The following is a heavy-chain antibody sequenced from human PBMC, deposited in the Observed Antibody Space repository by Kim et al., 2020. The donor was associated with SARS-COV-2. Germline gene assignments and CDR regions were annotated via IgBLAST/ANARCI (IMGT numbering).Heavy chain of an antibody. CDR3: AKGEPGYYYYGMDV. D-gene: IGHD1-26*01. CDR2: ISYDGSNK. J-gene: IGHJ6*02. CDR1: GFTFSSYG. V-gene: IGHV3-30*18. Sequence: GGSLRLSCAASGFTFSSYGMHWVRQAPGKGLEWVAVISYDGSNKYYADSVKGRFTISRDNSKNTLYLQMNSLRAEDTAVYYCAKGEPGYYYYGMDVWGQGATVTVSS.